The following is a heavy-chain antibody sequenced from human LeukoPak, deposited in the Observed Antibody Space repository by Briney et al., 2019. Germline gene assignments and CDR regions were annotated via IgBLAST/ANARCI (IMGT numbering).Heavy chain of an antibody. CDR1: GFTFSSYS. J-gene: IGHJ5*02. CDR3: AKDGYSSSWYNWFDP. Sequence: GGSLRLSCAASGFTFSSYSMNWVRQAPGKGLEWVSAISGSGGSTYYADSVKGRFTISRDNSKNTLYLQMNSLRAEDTAVYYCAKDGYSSSWYNWFDPWGQGTLVTVSS. CDR2: ISGSGGST. D-gene: IGHD6-13*01. V-gene: IGHV3-23*01.